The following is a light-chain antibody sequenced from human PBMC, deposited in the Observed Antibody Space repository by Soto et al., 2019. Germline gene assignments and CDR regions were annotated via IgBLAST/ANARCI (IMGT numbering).Light chain of an antibody. V-gene: IGLV2-14*03. CDR3: SSYTTNSAPGVV. J-gene: IGLJ2*01. CDR2: AVS. CDR1: SSDVGRYNY. Sequence: QSALTQPASVSGSPGQSITISCTGTSSDVGRYNYVSWYQQHPGKAPKLMIYAVSYRPSGVSDRFSGSKSGNTASLTISGLQAEDEADYYCSSYTTNSAPGVVFGGGTKLTVL.